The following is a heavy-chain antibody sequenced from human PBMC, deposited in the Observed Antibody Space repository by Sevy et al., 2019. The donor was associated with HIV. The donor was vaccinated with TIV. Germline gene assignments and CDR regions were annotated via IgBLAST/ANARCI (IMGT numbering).Heavy chain of an antibody. J-gene: IGHJ4*02. CDR1: GFTFSTYS. Sequence: GGSLRLSCAASGFTFSTYSMNWVRQAPGKGLEWVSYISRSSRTIYYAYSVEGRFTISRDNAKNSLYLQMNSLRVEDTAVYYCARAYTGGWPQGAWTDYWGQGTLVTVSS. D-gene: IGHD6-19*01. CDR3: ARAYTGGWPQGAWTDY. CDR2: ISRSSRTI. V-gene: IGHV3-48*01.